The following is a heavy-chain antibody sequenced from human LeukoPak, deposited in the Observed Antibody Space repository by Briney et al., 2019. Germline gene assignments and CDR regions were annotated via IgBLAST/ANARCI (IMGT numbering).Heavy chain of an antibody. J-gene: IGHJ4*02. CDR1: GFTFSSYA. V-gene: IGHV3-30-3*01. CDR3: ARDYCSSTSCYQDY. Sequence: GRSLRLSCAASGFTFSSYAMHWVRQAPGKGLEWVAVISYDGSNKYYADSVKGRFTISRDNSKNTLYLQMNSLRAEDTAVYYCARDYCSSTSCYQDYWGQGTLVTVSS. CDR2: ISYDGSNK. D-gene: IGHD2-2*01.